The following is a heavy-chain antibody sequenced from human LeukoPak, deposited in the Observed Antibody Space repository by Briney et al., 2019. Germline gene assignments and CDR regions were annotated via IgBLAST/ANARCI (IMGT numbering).Heavy chain of an antibody. D-gene: IGHD3-22*01. J-gene: IGHJ4*02. V-gene: IGHV1-3*01. CDR2: IDAGNGNT. Sequence: ASVKVSCKASGGTFSSYAISWVRQAPGQRLEWMGWIDAGNGNTKYSQKFQGRVTITRDTSASTAYTELSSLRSEDTAVYYCAREKYYYDSPAHYWGQGTLVTVSS. CDR1: GGTFSSYA. CDR3: AREKYYYDSPAHY.